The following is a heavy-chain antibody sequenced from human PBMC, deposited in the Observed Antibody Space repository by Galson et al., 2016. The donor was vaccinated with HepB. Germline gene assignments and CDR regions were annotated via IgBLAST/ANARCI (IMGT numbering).Heavy chain of an antibody. Sequence: SLRLSCAASGITFSNYDMSWVRQAPGKGLEWVSGILGSGETTYYAASVKDRLTISRDNSKNTVELQMNSLRAEDTAVYYCVKEKQITVVSVFDMWGQGTLVAVSS. CDR3: VKEKQITVVSVFDM. CDR2: ILGSGETT. D-gene: IGHD2-15*01. V-gene: IGHV3-23*01. J-gene: IGHJ3*02. CDR1: GITFSNYD.